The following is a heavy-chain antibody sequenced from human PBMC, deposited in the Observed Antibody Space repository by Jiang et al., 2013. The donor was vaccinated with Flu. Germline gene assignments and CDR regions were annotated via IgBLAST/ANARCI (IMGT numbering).Heavy chain of an antibody. J-gene: IGHJ3*02. D-gene: IGHD1-26*01. Sequence: GPGLVKPSETLSLTCIVSGGSISTTTNYWGWIRQPPGKGLEWIGNIYYVGTTYYNPSLKSRVTISVDTSKNQFSLKLTSVTAADTAVYYCARSRGADAFDMWGQGTMVTVSS. CDR1: GGSISTTTNY. CDR2: IYYVGTT. CDR3: ARSRGADAFDM. V-gene: IGHV4-39*07.